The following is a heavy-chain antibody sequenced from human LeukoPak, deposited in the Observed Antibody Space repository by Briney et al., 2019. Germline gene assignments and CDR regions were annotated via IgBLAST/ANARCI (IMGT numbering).Heavy chain of an antibody. Sequence: PGGSLRLSCAASGFTFSSYGMHWVRQAPGKGLEWVAVISYDGSNKYYADSVKGRFTISRGNSKNTLYLQMNSLRAEDTAVYYCAKERCGGDCYQDYWGQGTLVTVSS. J-gene: IGHJ4*02. V-gene: IGHV3-30*18. CDR3: AKERCGGDCYQDY. CDR1: GFTFSSYG. D-gene: IGHD2-21*02. CDR2: ISYDGSNK.